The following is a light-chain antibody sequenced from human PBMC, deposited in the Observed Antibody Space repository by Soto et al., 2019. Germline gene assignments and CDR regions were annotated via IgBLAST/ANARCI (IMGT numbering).Light chain of an antibody. V-gene: IGKV1-5*01. Sequence: EIQMTQSPATLSASVGDRVTITCRASQSISRSLAWYQQKPGKAPNLLIFDASSMEGGVPSRFRGSGFGTKFTLTNTNVQPADFAYYYCQHYSDFLYSFGPATTVDFK. CDR2: DAS. CDR3: QHYSDFLYS. J-gene: IGKJ3*01. CDR1: QSISRS.